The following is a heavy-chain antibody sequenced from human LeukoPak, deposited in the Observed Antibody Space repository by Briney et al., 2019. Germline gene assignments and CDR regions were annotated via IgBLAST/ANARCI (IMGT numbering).Heavy chain of an antibody. Sequence: GGSLRLSCVASGFTFSSHWVHWVRQVPGKGLVWVPRINGDGSSTNYADSVKGRFTISRDNAKNTLYLQMNSLTIEDTAVYYCASPETGGFFDYWGQGTLVTVAS. J-gene: IGHJ4*02. CDR1: GFTFSSHW. V-gene: IGHV3-74*01. D-gene: IGHD7-27*01. CDR2: INGDGSST. CDR3: ASPETGGFFDY.